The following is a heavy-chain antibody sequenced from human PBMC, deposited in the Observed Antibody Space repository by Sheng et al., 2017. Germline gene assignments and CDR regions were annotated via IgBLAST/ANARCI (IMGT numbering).Heavy chain of an antibody. J-gene: IGHJ3*02. V-gene: IGHV3-11*05. Sequence: QVQLVESGGGLVKPGGSLRLSCAASGFTFSDYYMSWIRQAPGKGLEWVSYISSSSSYTNYADSVKGRFTISRDNAKNSLYLQMNSLRAEDTAVYYCASTKLGSAFDIWGQGTMVTVSS. CDR2: ISSSSSYT. CDR3: ASTKLGSAFDI. CDR1: GFTFSDYY. D-gene: IGHD7-27*01.